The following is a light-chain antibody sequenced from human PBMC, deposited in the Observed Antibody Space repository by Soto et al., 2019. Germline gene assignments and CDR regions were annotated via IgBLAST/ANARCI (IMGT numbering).Light chain of an antibody. CDR2: EVN. J-gene: IGLJ1*01. CDR1: RSDIGDSNF. V-gene: IGLV2-14*01. CDR3: AAFRSGTILV. Sequence: QAVLTAPASVCGSPGLSVTISCTGPRSDIGDSNFISWYQHSPGKAPRLLIYEVNNRPSGVSKRFSGSKAGNTASLTISGLLDDDEADYFCAAFRSGTILVFGSGTKVTVL.